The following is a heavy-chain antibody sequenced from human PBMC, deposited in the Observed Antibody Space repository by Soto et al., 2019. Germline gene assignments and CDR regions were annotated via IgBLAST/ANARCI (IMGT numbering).Heavy chain of an antibody. CDR2: INAGNGNT. D-gene: IGHD2-8*01. Sequence: GASVKVSCKASGYTFTSYAMHWVRQAPGQRLEWMGWINAGNGNTKYSQKFQGRVTITRDTSASTAYVELSSLRSEDTAVYYCARGALGYCTNGVCYTGRDYYGMDVWGQGTTVTVSS. CDR1: GYTFTSYA. CDR3: ARGALGYCTNGVCYTGRDYYGMDV. V-gene: IGHV1-3*01. J-gene: IGHJ6*02.